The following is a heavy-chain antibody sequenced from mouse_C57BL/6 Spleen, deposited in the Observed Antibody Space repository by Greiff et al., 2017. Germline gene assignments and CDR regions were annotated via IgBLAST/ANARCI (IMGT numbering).Heavy chain of an antibody. CDR3: AREGLSGSMYFDY. V-gene: IGHV1-63*01. Sequence: VMLVESGAELVRPGTSVKMSCKASGYTFTDYWIGWAKQRPGHGLEWIGDIYPGGGSTYYNEKLKGKATMTADKSSNTAYMQLSSLTSEDSAIVYCAREGLSGSMYFDYWGQGTTLTVAS. D-gene: IGHD1-1*01. J-gene: IGHJ2*01. CDR2: IYPGGGST. CDR1: GYTFTDYW.